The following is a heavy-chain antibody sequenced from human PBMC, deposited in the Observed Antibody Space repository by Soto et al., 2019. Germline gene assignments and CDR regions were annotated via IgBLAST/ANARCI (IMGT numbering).Heavy chain of an antibody. D-gene: IGHD3-16*01. J-gene: IGHJ4*02. CDR1: GDSISTYY. CDR3: ARGRFDYIWGSPAPYLDY. Sequence: QVQLQESGPGLVNPSETLSITCTVSGDSISTYYWTWIRQPPGKGLEWIGYFYNSATIKYNPSLRGRVTMSGDTSKNQFSLRLTFVTAADTAVYYCARGRFDYIWGSPAPYLDYWGQGALVTVSS. V-gene: IGHV4-59*01. CDR2: FYNSATI.